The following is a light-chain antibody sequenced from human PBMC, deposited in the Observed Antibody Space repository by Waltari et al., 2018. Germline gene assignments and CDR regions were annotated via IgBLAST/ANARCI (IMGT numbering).Light chain of an antibody. Sequence: DIQMTQSPSSLSASVGDRVTITCQASQDISNYLNWYQQKLGKAPTLLIYHASNLEAGVPSRFSGSGSGTDFTFTINSLQPEDIATYYCQQYDNLPLTFGGGTKVENK. V-gene: IGKV1-33*01. CDR3: QQYDNLPLT. J-gene: IGKJ4*01. CDR1: QDISNY. CDR2: HAS.